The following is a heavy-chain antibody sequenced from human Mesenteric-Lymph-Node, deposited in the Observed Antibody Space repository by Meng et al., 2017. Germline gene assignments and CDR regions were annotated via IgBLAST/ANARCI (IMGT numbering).Heavy chain of an antibody. J-gene: IGHJ4*02. CDR1: GFSLSTSRVG. CDR3: AHATYTGNYQYYFDY. D-gene: IGHD1-26*01. CDR2: IYWDDDK. V-gene: IGHV2-5*02. Sequence: QITLKESGPTLVKPTQTLTLTCTFSGFSLSTSRVGVGWIRQPPGKALEWLALIYWDDDKRYSPSLKSRLTITKDTSKNQVVLTMTNMDPVDTATYYCAHATYTGNYQYYFDYWGQGTLVTVSS.